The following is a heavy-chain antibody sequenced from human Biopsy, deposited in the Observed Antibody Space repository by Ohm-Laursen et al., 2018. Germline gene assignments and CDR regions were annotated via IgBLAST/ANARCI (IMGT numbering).Heavy chain of an antibody. J-gene: IGHJ6*02. CDR3: ARDTRWSPYHMDV. CDR1: GFSFSDYH. CDR2: ISGGGTI. Sequence: SLRLSCAASGFSFSDYHMRWIRQAPGRGLEWVSYISGGGTIYYGDSMKGRVTISRDNAKNSLYLQMHGLRAEDTAVYYCARDTRWSPYHMDVWGQGTTVTVSS. V-gene: IGHV3-11*01. D-gene: IGHD4-23*01.